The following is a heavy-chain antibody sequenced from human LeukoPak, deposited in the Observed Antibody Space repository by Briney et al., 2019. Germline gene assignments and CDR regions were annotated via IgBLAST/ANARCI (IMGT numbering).Heavy chain of an antibody. CDR2: ISYDGSNK. J-gene: IGHJ3*02. V-gene: IGHV3-30-3*01. CDR1: GFTFSSYA. Sequence: PGGSLRLSCAASGFTFSSYAMHWVRQAPGKGLEWVAVISYDGSNKYYADSVKGRFTISRDNSKNTLYLQMNSLRAEDTAVYYCARDFMGENPITGTTDIWGQGTMVTVSS. D-gene: IGHD1-7*01. CDR3: ARDFMGENPITGTTDI.